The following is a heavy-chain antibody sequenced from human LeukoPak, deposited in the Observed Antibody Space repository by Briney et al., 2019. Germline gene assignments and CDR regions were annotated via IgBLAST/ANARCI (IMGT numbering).Heavy chain of an antibody. V-gene: IGHV4-59*08. Sequence: SETLSLTCTVSGGSISSYYWSWIRQPPGKGLEWIGEINHSGSTNYNPSLKSRVTISVDTSKNQFSLKLNSVTDADTALYYCARRWSTSWTTFDYWGQGTLVTVSS. CDR3: ARRWSTSWTTFDY. CDR1: GGSISSYY. CDR2: INHSGST. D-gene: IGHD6-13*01. J-gene: IGHJ4*02.